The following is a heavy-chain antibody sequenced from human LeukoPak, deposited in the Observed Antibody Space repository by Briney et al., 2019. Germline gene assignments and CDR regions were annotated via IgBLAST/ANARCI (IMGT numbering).Heavy chain of an antibody. Sequence: KTSETLSLACTVSGGSISSYYWSWIRQPPGKGLEWLGYIYYSGSTDYNPSLKSRVTISVDTSKNQFSLKLSSVTAADTAVYYCARDARPPQGYCSSTSCLNWFDPWGQGTLVTVSS. CDR3: ARDARPPQGYCSSTSCLNWFDP. V-gene: IGHV4-59*01. D-gene: IGHD2-2*01. CDR2: IYYSGST. CDR1: GGSISSYY. J-gene: IGHJ5*02.